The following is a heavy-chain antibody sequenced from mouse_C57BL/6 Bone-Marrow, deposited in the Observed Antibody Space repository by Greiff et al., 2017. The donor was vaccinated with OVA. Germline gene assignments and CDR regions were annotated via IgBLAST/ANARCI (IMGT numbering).Heavy chain of an antibody. V-gene: IGHV2-9-1*01. D-gene: IGHD2-3*01. CDR2: IWTGGGT. CDR3: ARRYDGKDYGMDY. Sequence: QVQLKESGPGLVAPSQSLSITCTVSGFSLTSYAISWVRQPPGKGLEWLGVIWTGGGTYYNSALKSRQSISKDNSKSQVFLKMNSLQTDDTARYYCARRYDGKDYGMDYWGQGTSVTVSS. J-gene: IGHJ4*01. CDR1: GFSLTSYA.